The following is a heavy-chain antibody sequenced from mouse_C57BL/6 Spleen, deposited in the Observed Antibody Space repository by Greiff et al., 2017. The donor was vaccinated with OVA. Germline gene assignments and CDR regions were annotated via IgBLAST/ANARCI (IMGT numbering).Heavy chain of an antibody. D-gene: IGHD3-2*02. CDR3: AMGRDSSCYPFY. J-gene: IGHJ2*01. CDR1: GYTFTSYW. V-gene: IGHV1-55*01. Sequence: QVQLQQPGAELVKPGASVKMSCKASGYTFTSYWITWVKQRPGQGLEWIGDIYPGSGSTNYNEKFKSKATLTVDTSSSTAYMQFSSLTSEDSAIYYCAMGRDSSCYPFYWGQGTTLTVSS. CDR2: IYPGSGST.